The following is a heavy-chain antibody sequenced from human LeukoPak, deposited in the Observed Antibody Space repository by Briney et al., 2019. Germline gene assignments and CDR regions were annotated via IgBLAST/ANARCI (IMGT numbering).Heavy chain of an antibody. J-gene: IGHJ4*02. D-gene: IGHD1-1*01. CDR3: AKGKYIWNDSPFDS. Sequence: PGGSLRLSCAASGFGFSSFAMSWVRQAPGKGLEWVSGISTSGDTAYYADSVKGRFTTSRDNAKSTLSLHMKSLRAEATAVYYCAKGKYIWNDSPFDSWGQGALVTVSS. CDR2: ISTSGDTA. V-gene: IGHV3-23*01. CDR1: GFGFSSFA.